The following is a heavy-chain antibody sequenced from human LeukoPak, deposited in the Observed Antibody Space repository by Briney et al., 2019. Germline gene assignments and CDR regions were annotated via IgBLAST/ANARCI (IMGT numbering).Heavy chain of an antibody. J-gene: IGHJ4*02. CDR1: GYSFTSYG. CDR3: ASDNYYDSSGNLY. V-gene: IGHV1-3*04. CDR2: INTGIGNT. D-gene: IGHD3-22*01. Sequence: GASVKVSCKASGYSFTSYGMHWVRQAPGQRLEWMGWINTGIGNTEYSQRFQGRVTVTRDRSATTVYMELSSLRFEDTAIYFCASDNYYDSSGNLYWGQGTLVTVSS.